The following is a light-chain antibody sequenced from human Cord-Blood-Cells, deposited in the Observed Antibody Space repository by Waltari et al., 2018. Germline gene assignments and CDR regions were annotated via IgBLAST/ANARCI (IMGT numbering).Light chain of an antibody. J-gene: IGLJ1*01. CDR3: RSYTSSSPLV. CDR2: DVS. V-gene: IGLV2-14*01. Sequence: QSALTQPASVSGSPGQSITISCTGTSSDVGGYNYVSWYQQHPGKAPKLMLYDVSNRPSGVSNGCAGSKAGNTASLTISGLQAEDEADYYCRSYTSSSPLVFGTGTKVTVL. CDR1: SSDVGGYNY.